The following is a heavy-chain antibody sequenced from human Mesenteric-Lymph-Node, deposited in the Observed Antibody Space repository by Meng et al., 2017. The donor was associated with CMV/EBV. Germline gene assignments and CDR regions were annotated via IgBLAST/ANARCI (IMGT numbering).Heavy chain of an antibody. V-gene: IGHV3-48*04. D-gene: IGHD2-2*01. CDR1: GFTFSAYS. CDR3: ARGGGSTSYY. Sequence: GESLKISCQASGFTFSAYSMNWVRQAPGKGLEWVSYINPRSDTKYYADSVRGRFTISRDNANRALYLQMNSLRPEDTAVYYCARGGGSTSYYWGQGTLVTVSS. CDR2: INPRSDTK. J-gene: IGHJ4*02.